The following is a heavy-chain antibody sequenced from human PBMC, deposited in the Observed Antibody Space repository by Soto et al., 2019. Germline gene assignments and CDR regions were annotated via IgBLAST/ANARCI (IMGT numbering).Heavy chain of an antibody. Sequence: VQLLESGGGLVQPGGSLRLSCSAPGFTLSNYAMTWVRQAPGKGLAWVSAISGSGAGTYYADSVTGRFTISRDNNKNTRLLQMNSRRAEDTAAYYCAKDSWRIVGTTGRFDYGGLGTLVTASS. CDR1: GFTLSNYA. CDR2: ISGSGAGT. J-gene: IGHJ4*02. D-gene: IGHD1-26*01. CDR3: AKDSWRIVGTTGRFDY. V-gene: IGHV3-23*01.